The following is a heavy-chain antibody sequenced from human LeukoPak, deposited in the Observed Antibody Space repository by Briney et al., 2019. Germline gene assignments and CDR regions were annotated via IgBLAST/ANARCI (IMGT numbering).Heavy chain of an antibody. CDR3: ARMTMRRYCSSTSCYEV. J-gene: IGHJ4*02. CDR2: VYYSRST. Sequence: SETLSLTCTVSGDSISSYFWSWIRQPPGKALEWIGYVYYSRSTKYNASLKSRVSISGDTSKNQFSLKLSSVTAADTAVYYCARMTMRRYCSSTSCYEVWGQGTLVTVSS. CDR1: GDSISSYF. D-gene: IGHD2-2*01. V-gene: IGHV4-59*12.